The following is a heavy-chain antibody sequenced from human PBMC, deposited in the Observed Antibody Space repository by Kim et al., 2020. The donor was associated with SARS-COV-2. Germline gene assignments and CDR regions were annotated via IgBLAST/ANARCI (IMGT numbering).Heavy chain of an antibody. CDR2: ISSSGSYV. Sequence: GGSLRLSCAASGFTFSDYYMTWIRQAPGKGLEWVSYISSSGSYVNYADSVKGRFTISRDNAKNSFYLQMSSLRAEDTALYYCSRVPFGDLSADYFDLWG. D-gene: IGHD3-10*01. V-gene: IGHV3-11*01. CDR3: SRVPFGDLSADYFDL. CDR1: GFTFSDYY. J-gene: IGHJ4*01.